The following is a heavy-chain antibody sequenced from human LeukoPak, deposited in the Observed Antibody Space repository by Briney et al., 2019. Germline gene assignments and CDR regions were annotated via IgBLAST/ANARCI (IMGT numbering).Heavy chain of an antibody. J-gene: IGHJ6*02. Sequence: GGSLRLSCAASGFTFSSYSMNWVRQAPGKGLEWVSSISSSSSYIYYADSVKGRFTISRDNAKNSLYLQMNSLRAEDTAVYYCASVLTYYYYYGMDVWGQGTTVTVSS. D-gene: IGHD3-16*01. V-gene: IGHV3-21*01. CDR1: GFTFSSYS. CDR3: ASVLTYYYYYGMDV. CDR2: ISSSSSYI.